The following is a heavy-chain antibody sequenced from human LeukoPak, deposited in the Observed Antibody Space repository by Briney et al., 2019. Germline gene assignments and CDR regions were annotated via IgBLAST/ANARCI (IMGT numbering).Heavy chain of an antibody. CDR2: MKTDGGVK. J-gene: IGHJ4*02. D-gene: IGHD3-22*01. CDR1: GFTFSNYW. CDR3: ATYYYTSSAFKD. V-gene: IGHV3-7*05. Sequence: GGSLRLSCAASGFTFSNYWMTWVRQAPGKGLEWVANMKTDGGVKYYVDSVKGRFTISRDNAENSLYLQMSSLRAEGTAVYYCATYYYTSSAFKDWGQGTLVTVSS.